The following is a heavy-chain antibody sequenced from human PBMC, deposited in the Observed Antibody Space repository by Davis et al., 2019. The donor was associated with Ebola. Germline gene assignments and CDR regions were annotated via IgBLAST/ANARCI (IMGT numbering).Heavy chain of an antibody. J-gene: IGHJ4*02. Sequence: GESLKISCAASGFTFSSYSMNWVRQAPGKGLEWVSSISSSSSYIYYADSVKGRFTISRDNAKNSLYLQMNSLRAEDTALYYCAKDRGSSGQTYYFDYWGQGTLVTVSS. CDR1: GFTFSSYS. D-gene: IGHD6-19*01. CDR3: AKDRGSSGQTYYFDY. V-gene: IGHV3-21*04. CDR2: ISSSSSYI.